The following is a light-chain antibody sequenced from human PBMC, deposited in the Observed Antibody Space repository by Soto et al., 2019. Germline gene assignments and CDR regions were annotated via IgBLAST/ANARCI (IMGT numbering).Light chain of an antibody. V-gene: IGLV1-47*01. CDR1: SSNIGSNS. CDR2: RNN. Sequence: QAVVTQPPSASGTPGQRVTISCSGSSSNIGSNSVYWYQQLPGTAPKLLIYRNNQRPSGVPDLFSGSKSGTSASLAISGLRSEDEADYYCAAWDDSLSGPVFGGGTQLTVL. J-gene: IGLJ3*02. CDR3: AAWDDSLSGPV.